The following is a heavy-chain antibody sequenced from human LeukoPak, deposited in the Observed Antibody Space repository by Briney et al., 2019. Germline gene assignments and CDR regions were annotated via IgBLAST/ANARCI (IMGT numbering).Heavy chain of an antibody. CDR1: GFTFSSYW. V-gene: IGHV3-74*01. D-gene: IGHD1-1*01. Sequence: PGGSLRLSCAASGFTFSSYWMHWVRQAPGKGLVWVSRINSDGSSTSYADSVKGRFTISRDNSKNTLYLQMNSLRAEDTAVYYCAKDGDVETYVMDVWGQGTTVTVSS. J-gene: IGHJ6*02. CDR2: INSDGSST. CDR3: AKDGDVETYVMDV.